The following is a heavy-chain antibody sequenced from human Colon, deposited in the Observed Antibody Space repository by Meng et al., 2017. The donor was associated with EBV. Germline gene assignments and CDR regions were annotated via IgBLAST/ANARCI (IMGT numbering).Heavy chain of an antibody. CDR1: GYIFANYG. CDR2: ISAYNGNT. V-gene: IGHV1-18*01. D-gene: IGHD3-9*01. CDR3: ARIGDTLTGYYQYFQH. J-gene: IGHJ1*01. Sequence: QVQLVQSGVEVKTPGASVKVSCTASGYIFANYGVSWVRQAPGQGLEWVGWISAYNGNTNFAQRLQGRVTMTADTSTSTAYLELRSLRSEDTAVYYCARIGDTLTGYYQYFQHWGQGTLVTVSS.